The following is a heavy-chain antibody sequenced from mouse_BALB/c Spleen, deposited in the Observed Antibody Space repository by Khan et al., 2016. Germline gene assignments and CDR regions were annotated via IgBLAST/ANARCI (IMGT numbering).Heavy chain of an antibody. J-gene: IGHJ3*01. CDR2: ISSGGSYT. V-gene: IGHV5-9-4*01. Sequence: EVELVESGGGLVKPGGSLKLSCAASGFTFSSYAMSWVRQSPEKRLEWVAEISSGGSYTYSPDTVTGRFNISSTNAKQPLYLEMSDLRSEDTAKYYCALTTATKTLFAYWGQGTRVTVSA. CDR3: ALTTATKTLFAY. CDR1: GFTFSSYA. D-gene: IGHD1-2*01.